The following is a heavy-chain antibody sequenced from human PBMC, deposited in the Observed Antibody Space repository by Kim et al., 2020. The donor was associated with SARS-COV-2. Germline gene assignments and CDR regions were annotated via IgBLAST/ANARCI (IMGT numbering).Heavy chain of an antibody. CDR3: ARAPRITLFGVVGSFGY. Sequence: SETLSLTCTVSGGSISSYYWSWIRQPPGKGLEWIGYIYYSGSTNYNPSLRSRVTISVDTSNNQFSLKLSSVTAADTAVYYCARAPRITLFGVVGSFGYWG. V-gene: IGHV4-59*13. CDR2: IYYSGST. J-gene: IGHJ4*01. CDR1: GGSISSYY. D-gene: IGHD3-3*01.